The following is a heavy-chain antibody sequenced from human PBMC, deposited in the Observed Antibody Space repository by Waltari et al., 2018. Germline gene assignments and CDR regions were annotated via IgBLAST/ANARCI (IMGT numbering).Heavy chain of an antibody. D-gene: IGHD1-1*01. CDR2: IHTSGST. CDR1: AGSISSYY. V-gene: IGHV4-4*07. J-gene: IGHJ4*02. CDR3: ARETGHLAYYSDY. Sequence: QVQLRESGPGLVKPSETLSLTCAVSAGSISSYYWSWIRQPAGKGLEWIGRIHTSGSTNYNPSLKSRVTMSLDTSKNQFSLELRSVTAADTAMYYCARETGHLAYYSDYWGQGTLITVSS.